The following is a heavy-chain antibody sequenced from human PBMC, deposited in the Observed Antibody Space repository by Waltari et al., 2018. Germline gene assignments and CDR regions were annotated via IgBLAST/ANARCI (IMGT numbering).Heavy chain of an antibody. J-gene: IGHJ4*02. CDR3: ARRRSDYYGSGSYPGYFDY. Sequence: QVQLQESGPGLVKPSETLSLTCAVSGYSISSGYYWGWIRQPPGKGMEWIGSIYHSGSTYCNPTLKSRVTRAVDTSKNQVSLKLSSVTAADTAVYYCARRRSDYYGSGSYPGYFDYWGQGTLVTVSS. D-gene: IGHD3-10*01. V-gene: IGHV4-38-2*01. CDR2: IYHSGST. CDR1: GYSISSGYY.